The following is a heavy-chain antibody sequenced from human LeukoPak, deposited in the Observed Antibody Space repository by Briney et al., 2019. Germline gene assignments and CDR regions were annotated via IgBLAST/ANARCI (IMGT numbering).Heavy chain of an antibody. CDR1: GGSISSYY. CDR3: ARPYYYYMDV. J-gene: IGHJ6*03. V-gene: IGHV4-59*01. CDR2: IYYSGST. Sequence: SETLSLTCTVSGGSISSYYWSWIRQPPGKGLEWIGYIYYSGSTNYKPSLKSRVTISVDTSKNQFSLKLSSVTAADTAVYYCARPYYYYMDVWGKGTTVTVSS.